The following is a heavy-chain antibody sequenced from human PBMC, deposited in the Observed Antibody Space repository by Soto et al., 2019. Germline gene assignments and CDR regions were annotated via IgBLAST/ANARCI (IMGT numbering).Heavy chain of an antibody. CDR1: GFTFSVYW. Sequence: VQLEESGGGLVQPGGSLRLSCAASGFTFSVYWMDWVRQAPGKGLVWVSRIRNDGAIARYADSVKGRFTVSRDNAKSTLYLQMNSLRDEDTAVYYCARGGVGATNDYWGQGTLVTVSS. D-gene: IGHD1-26*01. CDR3: ARGGVGATNDY. J-gene: IGHJ4*02. V-gene: IGHV3-74*01. CDR2: IRNDGAIA.